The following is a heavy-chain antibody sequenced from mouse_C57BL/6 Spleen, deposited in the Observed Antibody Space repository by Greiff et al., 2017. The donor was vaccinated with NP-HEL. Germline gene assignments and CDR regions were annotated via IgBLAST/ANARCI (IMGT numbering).Heavy chain of an antibody. V-gene: IGHV1-50*01. CDR1: GYTFTSYW. CDR3: AVSPRTAQSDYYAMDY. J-gene: IGHJ4*01. D-gene: IGHD3-2*02. CDR2: IDPSDSYT. Sequence: QVQLQQPGAELVKPGASVKLSCKASGYTFTSYWMQWVKQRPGQGLEWIGEIDPSDSYTNYNQKFKGKATLTVDTSSSTAYMQLSSLTSEDSAVYNCAVSPRTAQSDYYAMDYWGQGTSVTVSS.